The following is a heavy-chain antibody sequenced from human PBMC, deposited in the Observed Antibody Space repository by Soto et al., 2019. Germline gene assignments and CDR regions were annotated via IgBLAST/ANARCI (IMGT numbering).Heavy chain of an antibody. Sequence: GGSLRLSCAASGFTFSNAWMNWVRQAPGKGLEWVGRIKSKTDGGTTDYAAPVKGRFTISRDDSKNTLYLQMNSLKTEDTAVYYCTTDAGVEMITFGGVIALDFDYWGQGTLVTVSS. CDR2: IKSKTDGGTT. D-gene: IGHD3-16*02. CDR1: GFTFSNAW. J-gene: IGHJ4*02. V-gene: IGHV3-15*07. CDR3: TTDAGVEMITFGGVIALDFDY.